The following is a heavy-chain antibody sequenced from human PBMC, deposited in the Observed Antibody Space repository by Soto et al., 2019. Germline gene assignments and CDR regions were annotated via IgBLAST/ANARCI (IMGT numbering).Heavy chain of an antibody. V-gene: IGHV1-69*02. CDR1: GGTFNTYT. CDR3: SIGSWSAETFDV. J-gene: IGHJ3*01. D-gene: IGHD2-2*01. CDR2: IIPMLPVT. Sequence: QVHLIQSGAEVKKPGSSVKVSCKAAGGTFNTYTLFWVPQAPGHGLEWMGRIIPMLPVTNSAQKFQGRLTLTAHNSTGTAFLELTSLTSDDTAVYYCSIGSWSAETFDVWGQGTMVTVSS.